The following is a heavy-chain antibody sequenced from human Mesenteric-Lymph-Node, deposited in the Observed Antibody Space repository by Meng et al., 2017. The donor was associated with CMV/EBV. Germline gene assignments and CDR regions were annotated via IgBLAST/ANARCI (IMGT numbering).Heavy chain of an antibody. V-gene: IGHV4-34*01. CDR3: ARGSSYDILTGYFDY. Sequence: QVQLHRGGAGLLKRSETLSVTCAVYGGSFSGYYWNWIRQSPEKGLEWIGEINHSGSTTYNPSFTSRIIISVDTSTNQISLNMSSVTAADTAVYYCARGSSYDILTGYFDYWGQGALVTVSS. D-gene: IGHD3-9*01. J-gene: IGHJ4*02. CDR1: GGSFSGYY. CDR2: INHSGST.